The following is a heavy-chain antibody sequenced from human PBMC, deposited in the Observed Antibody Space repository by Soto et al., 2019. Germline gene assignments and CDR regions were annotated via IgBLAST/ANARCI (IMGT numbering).Heavy chain of an antibody. J-gene: IGHJ4*02. CDR3: VTLQFSRWFY. CDR1: GFTLSDHF. Sequence: GGSLRLSCAASGFTLSDHFMEWLRQAPGKGLEWVGHTKHKAASYTTDYAASVNGRFTISRDDSKNSLYLQMNSLKTEDTAMYYCVTLQFSRWFYWGLGTLVTVSS. V-gene: IGHV3-72*01. CDR2: TKHKAASYTT. D-gene: IGHD4-4*01.